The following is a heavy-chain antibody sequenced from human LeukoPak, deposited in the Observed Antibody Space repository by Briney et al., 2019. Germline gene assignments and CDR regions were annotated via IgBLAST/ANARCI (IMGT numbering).Heavy chain of an antibody. V-gene: IGHV3-23*01. Sequence: PGGSLRLSCAASGFTFSSYAMSWVRQAPGKGLEWVSAISGSGGSTYYADSVKGRFTISRDNSKNTLYLQMNSLRAEDTAVYYCAYNYYDSSGYYYPTDYWGQGTLVTVSS. J-gene: IGHJ4*02. CDR2: ISGSGGST. D-gene: IGHD3-22*01. CDR3: AYNYYDSSGYYYPTDY. CDR1: GFTFSSYA.